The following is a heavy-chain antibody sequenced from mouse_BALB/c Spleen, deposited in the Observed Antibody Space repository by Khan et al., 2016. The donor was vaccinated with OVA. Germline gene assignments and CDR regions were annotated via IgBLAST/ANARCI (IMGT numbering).Heavy chain of an antibody. V-gene: IGHV1S137*01. J-gene: IGHJ3*01. Sequence: QIQLVQSGAELVRPGVSVKISCKGSGYTFTDFTMHWVKQSHAKSLEWIGIINTYYGDVTYNQKFKGKATMTVDKSSSTVYMELARLTSEDSAILYGTRGGGSRFAYWGQGTLVTVSA. CDR1: GYTFTDFT. CDR3: TRGGGSRFAY. CDR2: INTYYGDV.